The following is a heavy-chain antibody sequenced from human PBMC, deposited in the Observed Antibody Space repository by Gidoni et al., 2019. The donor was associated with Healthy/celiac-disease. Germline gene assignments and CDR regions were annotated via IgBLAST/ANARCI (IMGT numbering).Heavy chain of an antibody. CDR2: IWYDGSNK. J-gene: IGHJ3*02. CDR3: ARGGGYSYSDAFDI. V-gene: IGHV3-33*01. CDR1: GFTFSSYG. Sequence: QVQLVESGGGVVQPGRSLRLSCAASGFTFSSYGMHWVRQAPGKGLEWVAVIWYDGSNKYYADSVKGRFTISRDNSKNTLYLQMNSLRAEDTAVYYCARGGGYSYSDAFDIWGQGTMVTVSS. D-gene: IGHD5-18*01.